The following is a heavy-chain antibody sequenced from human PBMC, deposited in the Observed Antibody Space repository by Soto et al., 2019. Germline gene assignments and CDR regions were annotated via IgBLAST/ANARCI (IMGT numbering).Heavy chain of an antibody. CDR1: GGSISGSY. CDR3: ARSVAVPGAHIDY. CDR2: VYYTGST. D-gene: IGHD6-19*01. V-gene: IGHV4-59*01. J-gene: IGHJ4*02. Sequence: LSLTCSVSGGSISGSYWSWIRQSPGKGLEWLGYVYYTGSTNYSPSLRSRVSISVDTSKDEFSLRLSSVTAADTAVYFCARSVAVPGAHIDYWGQGTQVTVS.